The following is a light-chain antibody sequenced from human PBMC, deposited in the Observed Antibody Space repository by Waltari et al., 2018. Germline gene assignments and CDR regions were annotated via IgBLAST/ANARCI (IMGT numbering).Light chain of an antibody. CDR2: AVS. V-gene: IGLV2-14*03. J-gene: IGLJ2*01. CDR3: SSSSTFTTLVV. Sequence: QTALTQPASVSGSPGPSITISCTGASSDIGTFNFSSWYQQHPGKAPQLMIYAVSNRPSAVSDRFSGSKSANTASLTISGLRAEDEAYYYCSSSSTFTTLVVFGGGTKLTVL. CDR1: SSDIGTFNF.